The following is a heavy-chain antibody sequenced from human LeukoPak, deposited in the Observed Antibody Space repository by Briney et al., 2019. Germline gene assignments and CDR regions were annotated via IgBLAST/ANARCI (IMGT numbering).Heavy chain of an antibody. CDR2: IYYSGST. J-gene: IGHJ4*02. D-gene: IGHD4-17*01. CDR1: GGSITSHY. V-gene: IGHV4-59*08. Sequence: PSETLSLTCTVSGGSITSHYWSWIRQPPGKGLEWIGYIYYSGSTNYSPSLKSRVTISVDTSKNQFSLKLSSVTAADTAVYYCARLDYGDYGLGLYDYWGQGTLVTVSS. CDR3: ARLDYGDYGLGLYDY.